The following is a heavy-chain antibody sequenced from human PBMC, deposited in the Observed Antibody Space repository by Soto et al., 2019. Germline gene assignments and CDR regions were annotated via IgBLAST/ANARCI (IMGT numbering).Heavy chain of an antibody. CDR1: GFTFSSYW. CDR2: IKQDGSEK. Sequence: GGSLRLSCAASGFTFSSYWMSWVRQAPGKGLEWVANIKQDGSEKYYVDSVKGRFTISRDNAKNSLYLQMNSLRAEDTAVYYCARGSDYDFWSGYHNWFDPWGQGTLVTVSS. J-gene: IGHJ5*02. D-gene: IGHD3-3*01. CDR3: ARGSDYDFWSGYHNWFDP. V-gene: IGHV3-7*01.